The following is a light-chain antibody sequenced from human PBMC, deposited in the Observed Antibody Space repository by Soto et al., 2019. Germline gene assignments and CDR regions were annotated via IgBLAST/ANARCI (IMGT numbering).Light chain of an antibody. J-gene: IGLJ3*02. CDR3: SSYRSGNTVV. CDR1: SSDVGDYNR. V-gene: IGLV2-18*02. Sequence: QSALTQPPSVSGSPGQSVTISCTGTSSDVGDYNRVSWYQQPPGTAPKLMIYEVTNRPSGVPDHFSGSKSGNTASLTISGLQADDEADYYCSSYRSGNTVVFGGGTKLTVL. CDR2: EVT.